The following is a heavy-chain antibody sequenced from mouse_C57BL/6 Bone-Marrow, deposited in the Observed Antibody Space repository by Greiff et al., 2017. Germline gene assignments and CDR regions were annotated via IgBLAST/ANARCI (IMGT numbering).Heavy chain of an antibody. CDR2: IDPENGDT. Sequence: VQLQHSGAELVRPWASVKLSCTASGFNIKDDYMHWVKQRPEQGLEWIGWIDPENGDTEYASKFQGKATITADTSSNTAYLQLSSLTSEDTAVYYCTTGGLRFAYWGQGTLVTVSA. J-gene: IGHJ3*01. V-gene: IGHV14-4*01. CDR3: TTGGLRFAY. D-gene: IGHD2-4*01. CDR1: GFNIKDDY.